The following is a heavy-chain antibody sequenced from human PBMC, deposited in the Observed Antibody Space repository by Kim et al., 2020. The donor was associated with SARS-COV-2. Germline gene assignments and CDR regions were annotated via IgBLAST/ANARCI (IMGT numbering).Heavy chain of an antibody. CDR2: ISSNGGST. V-gene: IGHV3-64D*06. CDR3: VKEGGYSSSWYPVFDY. CDR1: GFTFSSYA. Sequence: GGSLRLSCSASGFTFSSYAMHWVRQAPGKGLEYVSAISSNGGSTYYADSVKGRFTISRDNSKNTLYLQMSSLRAEDTAVYYCVKEGGYSSSWYPVFDYWGQGTLVTVSS. D-gene: IGHD6-13*01. J-gene: IGHJ4*02.